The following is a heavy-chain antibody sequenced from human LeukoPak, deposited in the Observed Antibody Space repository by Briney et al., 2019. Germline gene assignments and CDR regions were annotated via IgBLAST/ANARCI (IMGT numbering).Heavy chain of an antibody. CDR2: ITSSGFST. J-gene: IGHJ4*02. V-gene: IGHV3-23*01. D-gene: IGHD2-21*02. CDR1: GFTFSSYA. Sequence: GSLRLSCAASGFTFSSYAMSWVRQAPGKGLEWVSAITSSGFSTYYADSVKGRFTISRDNSKNTLYLQMNSLRAEDTAVYYCAREHIVVVTAMGYFDYWGQGTLVTVSS. CDR3: AREHIVVVTAMGYFDY.